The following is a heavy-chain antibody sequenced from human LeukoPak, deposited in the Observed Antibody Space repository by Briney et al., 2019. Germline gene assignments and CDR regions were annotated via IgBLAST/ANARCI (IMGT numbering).Heavy chain of an antibody. CDR3: ARVAAEVVGVPGAIGFGWLHRDYYYMDV. Sequence: RASVTVSCKASGYTFTSYYIHWVRQAPGEGLEWMGIINPSGGSTSYAQKFQGRVTMTRDMSTSTVYMELSSLRSEDTAVYYCARVAAEVVGVPGAIGFGWLHRDYYYMDVWGKGTTVTVSS. J-gene: IGHJ6*03. CDR1: GYTFTSYY. D-gene: IGHD2-2*02. V-gene: IGHV1-46*01. CDR2: INPSGGST.